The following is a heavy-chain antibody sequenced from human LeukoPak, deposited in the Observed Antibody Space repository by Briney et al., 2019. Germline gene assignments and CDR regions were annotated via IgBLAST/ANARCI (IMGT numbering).Heavy chain of an antibody. V-gene: IGHV3-33*01. CDR3: ARGHGGYYYYYGMDV. CDR1: GFTFSSYG. J-gene: IGHJ6*02. Sequence: GGSLRLSCAASGFTFSSYGMHWVRQAPGKGLEWVAVIWYDGSNKYYADSVKGRFTISRDNSKNTLYLQMNSLRAEDTAVYYCARGHGGYYYYYGMDVWGQGTTVTVSS. CDR2: IWYDGSNK.